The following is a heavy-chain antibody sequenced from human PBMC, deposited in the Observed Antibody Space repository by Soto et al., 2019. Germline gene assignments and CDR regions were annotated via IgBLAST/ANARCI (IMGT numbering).Heavy chain of an antibody. V-gene: IGHV3-30*18. CDR3: AQDREQRVPNCFSDMDV. CDR2: ISYDGSNK. D-gene: IGHD6-6*01. Sequence: WGTRRLSWVASGFTFISYGMHFFRHPPCKGLEWVAVISYDGSNKYYADSVKGRFTISRDNSKNTLYLQINSLRAEDTAVYSFAQDREQRVPNCFSDMDVWGQGTTHTVSS. CDR1: GFTFISYG. J-gene: IGHJ6*02.